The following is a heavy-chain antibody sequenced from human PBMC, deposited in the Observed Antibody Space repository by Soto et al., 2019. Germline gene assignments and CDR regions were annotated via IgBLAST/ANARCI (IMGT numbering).Heavy chain of an antibody. Sequence: QVQLVESGGGVVQPGRSLRLSCAASGFTFSSYAMHWVRQAPGKGLEWVAVISYDGSNKYYADSVKGRFTISRDNSKNTLYLQMNSLRAEDTAVYYCARSERITMIVVATPIDYWGQGTLVTVSS. CDR3: ARSERITMIVVATPIDY. V-gene: IGHV3-30-3*01. CDR1: GFTFSSYA. D-gene: IGHD3-22*01. J-gene: IGHJ4*02. CDR2: ISYDGSNK.